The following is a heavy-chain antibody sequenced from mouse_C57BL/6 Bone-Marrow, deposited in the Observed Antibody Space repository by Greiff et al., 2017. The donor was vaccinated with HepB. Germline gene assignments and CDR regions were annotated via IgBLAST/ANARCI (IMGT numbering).Heavy chain of an antibody. D-gene: IGHD2-4*01. J-gene: IGHJ2*01. CDR1: GYTFTSYW. CDR3: ARGATMITTADY. V-gene: IGHV1-55*01. Sequence: QVQLQQPGAELVKPGASVKMSCKASGYTFTSYWITWVKQRPGQGLEWIGDIYPGSGSTNYNEKFKGKATLTVDTSSSTAYMQLSSLTSEDSAVYYCARGATMITTADYWGQGTTLTVSS. CDR2: IYPGSGST.